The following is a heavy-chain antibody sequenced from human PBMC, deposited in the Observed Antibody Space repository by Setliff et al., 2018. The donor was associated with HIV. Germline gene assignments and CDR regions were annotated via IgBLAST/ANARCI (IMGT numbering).Heavy chain of an antibody. V-gene: IGHV4-38-2*01. CDR2: VYHTGST. CDR1: GYSMSSGYY. Sequence: SSETLSLTCGVSGYSMSSGYYWGWIRQPPGKGLEWIGNVYHTGSTYYNPSLKSRVTISVDTSKNQFSLKLSSVIAADTAVYYWARHAAGPDGPFDYWGQGTLVTVSS. J-gene: IGHJ4*02. D-gene: IGHD2-2*01. CDR3: ARHAAGPDGPFDY.